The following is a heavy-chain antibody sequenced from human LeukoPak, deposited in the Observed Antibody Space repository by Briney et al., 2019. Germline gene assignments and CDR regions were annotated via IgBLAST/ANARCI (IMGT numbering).Heavy chain of an antibody. CDR3: ARHAYGGTLNWFDP. CDR1: GGSISSYY. V-gene: IGHV4-59*08. D-gene: IGHD4-23*01. J-gene: IGHJ5*02. Sequence: SETLSLTCTVSGGSISSYYWSWIRQPPGQGLVWTGYVYYSGSTNYNPSLKSRVTISVDTSKNQFSLKLSTVTAADTAVYYCARHAYGGTLNWFDPWGQGTLVTVSS. CDR2: VYYSGST.